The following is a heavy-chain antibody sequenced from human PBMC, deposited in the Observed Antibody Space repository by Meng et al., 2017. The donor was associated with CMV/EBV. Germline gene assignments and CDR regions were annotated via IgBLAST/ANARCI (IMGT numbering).Heavy chain of an antibody. D-gene: IGHD2-2*01. CDR2: ISPILGIA. Sequence: SVKVSCKASGGTFSSYAISWVRQAPGQGLEWMGGISPILGIANYAQKFQGRVTITADKSTSTTYMELSSLRSEDTAVYCCARAWRGIVVVPAASVDVWGQGATVTVSS. CDR1: GGTFSSYA. V-gene: IGHV1-69*10. CDR3: ARAWRGIVVVPAASVDV. J-gene: IGHJ6*02.